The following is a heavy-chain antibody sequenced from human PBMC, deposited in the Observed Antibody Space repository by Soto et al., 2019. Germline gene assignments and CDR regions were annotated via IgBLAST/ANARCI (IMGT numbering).Heavy chain of an antibody. CDR2: ISAHNGNT. V-gene: IGHV1-18*01. Sequence: QVHLVQSGAEVKKSGDSVKVACKGSGYDFTTYGITWVRQAPGQGLEWMAWISAHNGNTDYAQKLQGRVTVTRDTSTSTAYMELRSLRSDDTAVYYCAIGRYGDYWGQGALVTVSS. CDR3: AIGRYGDY. CDR1: GYDFTTYG. D-gene: IGHD1-1*01. J-gene: IGHJ4*02.